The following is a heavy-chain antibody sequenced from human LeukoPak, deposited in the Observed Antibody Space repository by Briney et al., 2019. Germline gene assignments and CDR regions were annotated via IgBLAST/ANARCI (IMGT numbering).Heavy chain of an antibody. CDR2: ISHSGSA. V-gene: IGHV4-38-2*01. Sequence: SETLSPTCAVYGYSISSGCYWGWIRQPPGQGLEWIGTISHSGSAYYNPSLKSRVTISLDTSKNQFSLRLSSVTAADTAVYYCARHPIGTAMVSYFDYWGQGTLVTVSS. CDR1: GYSISSGCY. CDR3: ARHPIGTAMVSYFDY. D-gene: IGHD5-18*01. J-gene: IGHJ4*02.